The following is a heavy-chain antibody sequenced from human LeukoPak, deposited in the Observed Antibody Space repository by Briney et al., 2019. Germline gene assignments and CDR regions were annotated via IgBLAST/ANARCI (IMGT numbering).Heavy chain of an antibody. J-gene: IGHJ5*02. CDR1: GYTFTGYY. CDR3: ARDFTTCCSNGLCVDRNWFDR. D-gene: IGHD2-8*01. CDR2: INPNSGGT. V-gene: IGHV1-2*06. Sequence: ASVNVPCKASGYTFTGYYMHWVRQAPGQGVDGMGRINPNSGGTNYAQKPQGRVTITRGTSISTAYMELSRLRSDDTAVCYTARDFTTCCSNGLCVDRNWFDRWGQGTLVTVSS.